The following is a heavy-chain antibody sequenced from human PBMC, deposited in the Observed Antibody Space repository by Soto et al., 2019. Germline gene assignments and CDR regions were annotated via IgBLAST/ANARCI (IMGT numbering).Heavy chain of an antibody. D-gene: IGHD1-26*01. Sequence: ASVKVSCKASGYTFTSYAMHWVRQAPGQRLEWIGWINAGNGNTKYSQKFQGRVTITRDTSASTAYMELSSLRSEDTAVYYCARDSRGSYRPSDYWGQGTLVPSPQ. CDR1: GYTFTSYA. J-gene: IGHJ4*02. CDR3: ARDSRGSYRPSDY. V-gene: IGHV1-3*01. CDR2: INAGNGNT.